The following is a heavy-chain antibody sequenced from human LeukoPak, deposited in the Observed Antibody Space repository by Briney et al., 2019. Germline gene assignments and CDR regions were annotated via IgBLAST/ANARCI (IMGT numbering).Heavy chain of an antibody. CDR3: ASGYCGGACQLGGVDM. J-gene: IGHJ3*02. V-gene: IGHV4-59*01. D-gene: IGHD2-21*02. CDR2: IYYSGST. Sequence: SETLSLTCTVSGGSISSYYWSWIRQPPGKGLEWIGYIYYSGSTNYNPSPKSRVTISLDTSGNQFSLKLSSVTAADTAVYYCASGYCGGACQLGGVDMWGQGTMVTVSS. CDR1: GGSISSYY.